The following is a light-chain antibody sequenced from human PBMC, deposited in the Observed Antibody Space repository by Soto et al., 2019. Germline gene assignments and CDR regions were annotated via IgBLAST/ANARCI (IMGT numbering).Light chain of an antibody. CDR2: EVS. CDR3: SSYAASNNLGV. J-gene: IGLJ2*01. Sequence: QSALTQPPSASGSPGLSVTISCIGTSSDVGGYNYVSWYQQHPGKAPKLMIYEVSKRPSGVPDRFSGSKSGNTASLTVSGLQVEHEADYYCSSYAASNNLGVFGGGTKLTVL. V-gene: IGLV2-8*01. CDR1: SSDVGGYNY.